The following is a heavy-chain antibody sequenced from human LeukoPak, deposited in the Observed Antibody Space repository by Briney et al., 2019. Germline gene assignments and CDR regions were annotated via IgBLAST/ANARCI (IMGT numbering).Heavy chain of an antibody. CDR3: ARDDYGGKRGFDY. CDR1: GGSISSGGYY. Sequence: SETLSLTCAVSGGSISSGGYYWSWIRQPPGKGLEWIGYIYYSGSTNYNPSLKSRVTISVDTSKNQFSLKLSSVTAADTAVYYCARDDYGGKRGFDYWGQGTLVTVSS. D-gene: IGHD4-17*01. V-gene: IGHV4-61*08. J-gene: IGHJ4*02. CDR2: IYYSGST.